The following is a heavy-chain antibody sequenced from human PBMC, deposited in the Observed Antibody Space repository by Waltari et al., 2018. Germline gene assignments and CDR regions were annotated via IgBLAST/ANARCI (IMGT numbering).Heavy chain of an antibody. Sequence: QVQLQKWGAGLLKPSETLSLTCAVYGGSFSGYYWSWIRQPPGKGLEWIGEINHSGSTNYNPSLKSRVTISVDTSKNQFSLKLSFVTAADTAVYYCARHRAARLYYYYYYYMDVWGKGTTVTVSS. J-gene: IGHJ6*03. V-gene: IGHV4-34*01. CDR1: GGSFSGYY. CDR2: INHSGST. CDR3: ARHRAARLYYYYYYYMDV. D-gene: IGHD6-6*01.